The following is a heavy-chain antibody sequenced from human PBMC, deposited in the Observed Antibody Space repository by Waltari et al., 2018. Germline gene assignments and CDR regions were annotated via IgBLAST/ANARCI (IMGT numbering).Heavy chain of an antibody. CDR3: ARGGDSSGWYFDP. CDR2: INPNSGGT. V-gene: IGHV1-2*02. J-gene: IGHJ5*02. Sequence: QVQLVQSGAEVKKPGASVKVSCKASGYPFTGYYMQWVRQDPGQGLEWMGWINPNSGGTNYAQKFQGSVTMTRDTSISTAYMELSRLRSDDTAVYYCARGGDSSGWYFDPWGQGTLVTVSS. CDR1: GYPFTGYY. D-gene: IGHD6-19*01.